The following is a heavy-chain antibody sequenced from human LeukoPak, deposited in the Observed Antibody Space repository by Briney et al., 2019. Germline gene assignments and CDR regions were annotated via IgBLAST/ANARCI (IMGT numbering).Heavy chain of an antibody. CDR3: AKDRAPAAGDDAFDI. D-gene: IGHD2-2*01. J-gene: IGHJ3*02. V-gene: IGHV3-23*01. CDR2: LSGSGISA. CDR1: GFPFSNYA. Sequence: GGSLRLSCAASGFPFSNYALTWVRQGPGKGLEWVSGLSGSGISAYYVDSVKGRFTISRDNSKNTLYLQMNSLRAEDTAVYYCAKDRAPAAGDDAFDIWGQGTMVTVSS.